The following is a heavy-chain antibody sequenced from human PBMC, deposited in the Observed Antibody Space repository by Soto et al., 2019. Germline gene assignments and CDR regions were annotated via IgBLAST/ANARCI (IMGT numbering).Heavy chain of an antibody. CDR3: ARVMDKTSIAARRWDPVSRYYYGMDV. CDR1: GGTFSSYA. Sequence: QVQLVQSGAEVKKPGSSVKVSCKASGGTFSSYAISWVRQAPGQGLEWMGGIIPIFGTANYAQKFQGRVTITADESTSTAYMELSSLRSEDTAVYYCARVMDKTSIAARRWDPVSRYYYGMDVW. V-gene: IGHV1-69*12. CDR2: IIPIFGTA. D-gene: IGHD6-6*01. J-gene: IGHJ6*01.